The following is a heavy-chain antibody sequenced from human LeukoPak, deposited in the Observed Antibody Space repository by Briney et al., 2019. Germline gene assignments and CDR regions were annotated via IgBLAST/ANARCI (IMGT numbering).Heavy chain of an antibody. CDR2: IYYSGSI. J-gene: IGHJ5*02. V-gene: IGHV4-59*12. CDR3: ATRIVYGDYAAGWFDP. Sequence: PSETLSLTCSVSGGSIRSYYWSWIRQPPGKGVEWIGNIYYSGSINYNPSLKSRGTISVDPCKNKFSLKLRSGTAPDTAVYYCATRIVYGDYAAGWFDPWGQGTLVTVSS. CDR1: GGSIRSYY. D-gene: IGHD4-17*01.